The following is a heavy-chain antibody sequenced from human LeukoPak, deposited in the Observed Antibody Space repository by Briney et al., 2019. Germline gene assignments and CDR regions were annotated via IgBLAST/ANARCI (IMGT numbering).Heavy chain of an antibody. CDR1: GFTVSDAW. J-gene: IGHJ6*03. Sequence: GGSLRLSCAASGFTVSDAWMSWVRHVPGKGLEWLGRIKSKLDDGTRDYAAPVEGRFTISRDDSLNTLYLHLSRLTTEDTAVYYCTTEGYYFDTRPDQDEFLLYYYYMAVWGKGTTVTVSS. V-gene: IGHV3-15*01. CDR3: TTEGYYFDTRPDQDEFLLYYYYMAV. CDR2: IKSKLDDGTR. D-gene: IGHD3-22*01.